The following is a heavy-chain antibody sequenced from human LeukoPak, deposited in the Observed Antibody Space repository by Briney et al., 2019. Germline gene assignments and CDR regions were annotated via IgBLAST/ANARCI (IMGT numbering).Heavy chain of an antibody. D-gene: IGHD4-17*01. CDR1: GFTFSSYG. J-gene: IGHJ4*02. CDR2: ISYDGSNK. Sequence: GGCLGLSCAAAGFTFSSYGMHWGRPAPGKGLEWGAVISYDGSNKYYADSVKGRFTISRDNSKNTLYLQMNSLRAEDTAVYYCAKVPPPDYEEPNDYWGQGTLVTVSS. V-gene: IGHV3-30*18. CDR3: AKVPPPDYEEPNDY.